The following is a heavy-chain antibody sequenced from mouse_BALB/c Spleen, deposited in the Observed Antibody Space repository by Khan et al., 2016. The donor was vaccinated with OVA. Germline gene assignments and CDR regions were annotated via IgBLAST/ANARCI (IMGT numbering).Heavy chain of an antibody. D-gene: IGHD2-3*01. CDR3: ARDGSRYNYAMDY. V-gene: IGHV3-2*02. CDR2: IFSSCRT. Sequence: EVQLQESGPGLVKPSQSLSLTCPVTGYSITSDYAWNWIRQFPGNKLEWMSYIFSSCRTNYNTALKSRISITRDTSKNQFILQWNTVSNKDKATYYCARDGSRYNYAMDYWGQGTSVTVSS. J-gene: IGHJ4*01. CDR1: GYSITSDYA.